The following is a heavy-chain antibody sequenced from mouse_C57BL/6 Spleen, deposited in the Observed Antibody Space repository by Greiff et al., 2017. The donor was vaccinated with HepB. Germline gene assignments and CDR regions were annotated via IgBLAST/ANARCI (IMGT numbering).Heavy chain of an antibody. J-gene: IGHJ2*01. CDR3: AREADWDDYFDY. Sequence: DVQLQESGPGLVKPSQSLSLTCSVTGYSITSGYYWNWIRQFPGNKLEWMGYISYDGSNNYNPSLKNRISITRDTSKNQFFLKLNSVTTEDTATYYCAREADWDDYFDYWGQGTTLTVSS. V-gene: IGHV3-6*01. CDR2: ISYDGSN. CDR1: GYSITSGYY. D-gene: IGHD4-1*01.